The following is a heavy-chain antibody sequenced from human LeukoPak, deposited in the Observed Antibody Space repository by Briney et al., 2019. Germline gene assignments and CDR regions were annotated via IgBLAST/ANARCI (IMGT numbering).Heavy chain of an antibody. CDR3: ARDPGDILVAGTFDY. V-gene: IGHV3-23*01. CDR2: ISGSGGST. J-gene: IGHJ4*02. D-gene: IGHD6-19*01. Sequence: GGSLRLSCAASGFTFSSYAMSWVRQAPGKGLEWVSAISGSGGSTYYADSAKGRFTISRDNAKNSLYLQMNSLRAEDTAFYYCARDPGDILVAGTFDYWGQGTLVTVSS. CDR1: GFTFSSYA.